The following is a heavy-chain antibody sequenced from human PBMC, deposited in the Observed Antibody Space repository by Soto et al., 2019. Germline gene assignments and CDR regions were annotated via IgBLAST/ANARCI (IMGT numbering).Heavy chain of an antibody. V-gene: IGHV1-18*01. J-gene: IGHJ4*02. CDR2: ISAYNGNT. Sequence: QVQLVQSGAEVKKPWASVKVSFKTSGYSFTSYDISWVRKAPGQGIEWMGWISAYNGNTNYAQKLQGRVTMTTDTSTSTAYMELRSLRSDDTAVYYCARWAPPNDYWGQGTLVTVSS. CDR3: ARWAPPNDY. CDR1: GYSFTSYD.